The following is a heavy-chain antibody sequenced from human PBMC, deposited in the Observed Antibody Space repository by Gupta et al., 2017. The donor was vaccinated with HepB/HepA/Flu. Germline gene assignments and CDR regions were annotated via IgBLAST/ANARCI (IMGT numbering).Heavy chain of an antibody. D-gene: IGHD2-15*01. J-gene: IGHJ6*03. CDR2: ISSDGNSE. Sequence: QVQLVESGGGVVQPGRSLRLSCAASRFTFYIFGMHWVRQAPGKGLEWVSSISSDGNSEYYADSVKGRFTISRDNSRSTLYLLLSSLRPEDSAVYYCAKPRFYCSAEGCKFGDYHMDVWGKGTTVTVSS. CDR3: AKPRFYCSAEGCKFGDYHMDV. CDR1: RFTFYIFG. V-gene: IGHV3-30*18.